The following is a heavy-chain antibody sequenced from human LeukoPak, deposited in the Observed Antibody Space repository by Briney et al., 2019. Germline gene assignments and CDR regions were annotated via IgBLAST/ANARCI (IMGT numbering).Heavy chain of an antibody. V-gene: IGHV1-69*04. CDR2: IIPHLGTT. J-gene: IGHJ4*02. Sequence: ASLKDSCKASGGTPNSQAISGVRPALGGGLEWMGRIIPHLGTTNRAQNFQDRVTLTADKSTNTAYMELTSLTSDDTAVYYCATTNDGGGYQWGDFFDFWGQGTLVTVSS. CDR3: ATTNDGGGYQWGDFFDF. D-gene: IGHD3-22*01. CDR1: GGTPNSQA.